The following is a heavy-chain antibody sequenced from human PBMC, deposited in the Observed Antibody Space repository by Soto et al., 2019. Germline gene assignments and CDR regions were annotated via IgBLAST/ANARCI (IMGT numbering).Heavy chain of an antibody. CDR1: GGTFSSYA. J-gene: IGHJ5*02. Sequence: QVQLVQSGAAVKKPGSSVKVSCKASGGTFSSYAISWVRQAPGQGLEWMGGIIPIFGTANYAQKLQGRVTITADESTSTAYMELSSLRSEDTAVYYCARDRTGSTIFGVVMTWFDPWGQGTLVTVSS. D-gene: IGHD3-3*01. V-gene: IGHV1-69*01. CDR3: ARDRTGSTIFGVVMTWFDP. CDR2: IIPIFGTA.